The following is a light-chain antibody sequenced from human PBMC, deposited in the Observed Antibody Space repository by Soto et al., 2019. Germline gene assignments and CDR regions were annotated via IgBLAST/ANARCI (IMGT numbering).Light chain of an antibody. CDR1: QSVSSS. CDR3: QQYNDWPLYT. J-gene: IGKJ2*01. CDR2: GAS. V-gene: IGKV3-15*01. Sequence: EIVMTQSPATLSVSPGERATLSCRASQSVSSSLAWYQQKPGQAPRLLIYGASTRATGIPARFSGSGSGTDFTLTISSLQSEDFVVYYCQQYNDWPLYTFGQGTKLEI.